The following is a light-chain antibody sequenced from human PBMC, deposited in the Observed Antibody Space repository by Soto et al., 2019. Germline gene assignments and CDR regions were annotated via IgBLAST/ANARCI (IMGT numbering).Light chain of an antibody. J-gene: IGLJ1*01. V-gene: IGLV2-8*01. CDR2: EVN. Sequence: QSVLTQPPSASGSPGQSVAISCTGTSSDVGGYNYVSWYQQHPGKAPKLMIYEVNKRPSGVPDRFSGSKSGNTASLTVSGLQAEDGADYYCSSDAGSSNVFGTGTKLTV. CDR1: SSDVGGYNY. CDR3: SSDAGSSNV.